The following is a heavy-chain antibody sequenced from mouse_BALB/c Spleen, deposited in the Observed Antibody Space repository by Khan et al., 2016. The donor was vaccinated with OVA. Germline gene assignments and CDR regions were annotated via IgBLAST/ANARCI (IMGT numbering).Heavy chain of an antibody. Sequence: QVQLQQPGAELVKPGAPVKLSCKASGYTFTSYWMNWVKQGPGRGLEWIGRIDPSDSETHYNQKFKDKATLTVDKSSSTAYIQLSSLTSEDSAVYYCARDQYGNYFYAMDYWGQGTSVTVSS. CDR1: GYTFTSYW. D-gene: IGHD2-10*02. J-gene: IGHJ4*01. CDR3: ARDQYGNYFYAMDY. V-gene: IGHV1-69*02. CDR2: IDPSDSET.